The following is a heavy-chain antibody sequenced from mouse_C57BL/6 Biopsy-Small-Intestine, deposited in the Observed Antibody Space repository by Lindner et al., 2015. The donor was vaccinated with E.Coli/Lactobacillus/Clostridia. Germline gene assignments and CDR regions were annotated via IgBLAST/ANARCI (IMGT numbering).Heavy chain of an antibody. V-gene: IGHV1-54*01. D-gene: IGHD4-1*01. CDR3: ARGTGSYLDY. CDR1: GYAFTNYL. J-gene: IGHJ2*01. Sequence: VQLQESGAELVRSGTSVKVSCKASGYAFTNYLIEWVKQRPGQGLEWIGVINPGSGGTNYNGEFKGKATLTADKSSSTAYMQFSSLTSEDSAVFFCARGTGSYLDYWGQGTTLTVSS. CDR2: INPGSGGT.